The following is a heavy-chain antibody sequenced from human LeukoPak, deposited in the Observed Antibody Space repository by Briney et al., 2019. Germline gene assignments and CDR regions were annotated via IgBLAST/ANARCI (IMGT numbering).Heavy chain of an antibody. CDR1: GFTFSSYE. CDR2: ISSSGSTI. J-gene: IGHJ3*02. CDR3: ASLDYGSGSNDEAFDI. D-gene: IGHD3-10*01. Sequence: GGSLRLSCAASGFTFSSYEMNWVRQAPGKGLEWVSYISSSGSTIYYADSVKGRFTISRDNAKNSLYLQMNSLRAEDTAVYYCASLDYGSGSNDEAFDIWGQGTMVTVSS. V-gene: IGHV3-48*03.